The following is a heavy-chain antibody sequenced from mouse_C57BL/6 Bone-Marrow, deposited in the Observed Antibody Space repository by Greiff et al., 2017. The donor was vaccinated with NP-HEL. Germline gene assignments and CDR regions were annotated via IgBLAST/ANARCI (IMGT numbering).Heavy chain of an antibody. J-gene: IGHJ3*01. Sequence: VQLQQSGPELVKPGASVKISCKASGYAFSSSWMNWVKQRPGKGLEWIGRIYPGDGDTNYNGKFKGKATLTADKSSSTAYMQLSSLTSEDSAVYFCAREWEGFAYWGQGTLVTVSA. D-gene: IGHD4-1*01. CDR3: AREWEGFAY. CDR2: IYPGDGDT. V-gene: IGHV1-82*01. CDR1: GYAFSSSW.